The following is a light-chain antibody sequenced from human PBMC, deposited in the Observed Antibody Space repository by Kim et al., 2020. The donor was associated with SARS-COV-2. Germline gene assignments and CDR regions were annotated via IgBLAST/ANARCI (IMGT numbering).Light chain of an antibody. J-gene: IGLJ3*02. CDR1: SGSVSTTYY. CDR3: VLYMGSGIWV. Sequence: GGPFTLPFGLSSGSVSTTYYPTWTQQTPGQAPRTLIYNTNTRSSGVPDRFSGSILGSKAALTITGAQANDESDYYCVLYMGSGIWVFGGGTQLTVL. V-gene: IGLV8-61*01. CDR2: NTN.